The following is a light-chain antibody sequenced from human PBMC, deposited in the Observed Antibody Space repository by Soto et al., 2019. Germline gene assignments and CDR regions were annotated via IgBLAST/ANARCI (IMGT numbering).Light chain of an antibody. CDR3: MQALQTPMYT. J-gene: IGKJ2*01. CDR1: QSLLHSNGYNY. CDR2: LGS. V-gene: IGKV2-28*01. Sequence: DIVMTQSPLSLPVTPGEPASISCRSSQSLLHSNGYNYLDWYLQKPGQSPQLLIYLGSNRASGVPDRFSGSGSGTDFTLKISRVEAXXXXVYYCMQALQTPMYTFGQGTKLEIK.